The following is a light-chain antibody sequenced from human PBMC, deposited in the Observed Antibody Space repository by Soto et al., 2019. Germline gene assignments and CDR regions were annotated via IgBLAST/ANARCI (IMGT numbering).Light chain of an antibody. CDR3: LEHSLYPLLT. Sequence: DIQMTQSPSTLSGSVGDRVTITCRASQDIRNDLGWYQQKPGRAPRRLIYAASNLQSGVPSRFSGSGSGTEFTLTINSLQPEDFATYYCLEHSLYPLLTFGGGTKVDIK. CDR1: QDIRND. V-gene: IGKV1-17*01. CDR2: AAS. J-gene: IGKJ4*01.